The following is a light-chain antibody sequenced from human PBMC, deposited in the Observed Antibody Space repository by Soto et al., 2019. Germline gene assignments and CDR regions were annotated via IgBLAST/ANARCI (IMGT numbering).Light chain of an antibody. Sequence: EIVMTQSPATLSVSPGETVTVSCRASQDITNHLAWYHQKPGQSPQLLIYAASTLATGIPARFSGGGSGVEFTLTIYSLQSEDLGLYFCQQYNNWPLTFGGGTRV. CDR3: QQYNNWPLT. V-gene: IGKV3-15*01. J-gene: IGKJ4*01. CDR1: QDITNH. CDR2: AAS.